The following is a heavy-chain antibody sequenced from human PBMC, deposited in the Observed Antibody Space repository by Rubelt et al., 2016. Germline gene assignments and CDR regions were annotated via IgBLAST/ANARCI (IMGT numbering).Heavy chain of an antibody. CDR2: LSDDGTRP. V-gene: IGHV3-74*03. CDR3: VRDSSADFYYMDV. J-gene: IGHJ6*03. D-gene: IGHD6-6*01. Sequence: EVQLVESGGGLVQPGGSLRLSCAASGFTFSGDWMHWVRQVPGKGLVWVSRLSDDGTRPTYADPVKGRFTVSRDNAKNTRYLHMSRLRVEDAGVYFCVRDSSADFYYMDVWGQGTTVTVSS. CDR1: GFTFSGDW.